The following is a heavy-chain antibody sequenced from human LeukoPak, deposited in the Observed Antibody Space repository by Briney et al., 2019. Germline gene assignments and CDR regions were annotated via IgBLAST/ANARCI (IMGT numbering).Heavy chain of an antibody. Sequence: GGSLRLSCAASGFTVSSNYMSWVRQAPGKGLEWVSLICSGGSTYYADSVKGRFTISRDNAKNSLYLQMNSLRAEDTAVYYCATRPGGIAAAGKDYWGQGTLVTVSS. CDR3: ATRPGGIAAAGKDY. V-gene: IGHV3-53*01. CDR1: GFTVSSNY. CDR2: ICSGGST. J-gene: IGHJ4*02. D-gene: IGHD6-13*01.